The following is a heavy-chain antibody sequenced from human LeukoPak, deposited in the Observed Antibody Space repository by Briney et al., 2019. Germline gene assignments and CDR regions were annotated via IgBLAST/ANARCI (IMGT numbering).Heavy chain of an antibody. CDR1: GGSIRTDGSY. V-gene: IGHV4-39*02. CDR3: ARLFTRAWEYRYGMDV. D-gene: IGHD1-26*01. Sequence: SETLSLTCTVSGGSIRTDGSYWAWIRQPPGKGLEWIGSIYIDGITHYNSSLQSRVTLSIDTSKNHFSLRLTSVTAADTAVFYCARLFTRAWEYRYGMDVWGQGTAVTVSS. CDR2: IYIDGIT. J-gene: IGHJ6*02.